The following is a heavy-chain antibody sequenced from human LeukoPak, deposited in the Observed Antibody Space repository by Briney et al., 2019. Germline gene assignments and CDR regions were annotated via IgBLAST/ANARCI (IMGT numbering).Heavy chain of an antibody. J-gene: IGHJ4*02. CDR3: ATVQLCSGGYFDY. D-gene: IGHD5-18*01. CDR1: GYTLTEFS. V-gene: IGHV1-24*01. CDR2: FDPEDGET. Sequence: ASVKVSCKGSGYTLTEFSMHWVRQAPGKGLEWMGGFDPEDGETIYAQELQGRVTMTKDTSTDTAYMELSSLRSEDTAVYYCATVQLCSGGYFDYWGQGTLVTVSS.